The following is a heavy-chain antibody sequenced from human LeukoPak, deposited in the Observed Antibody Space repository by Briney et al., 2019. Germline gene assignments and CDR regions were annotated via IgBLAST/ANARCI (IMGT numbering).Heavy chain of an antibody. Sequence: GGSLRLSCAASGFTFSSYAMSWVRQAPGKGLEWVSAISGSGGSTYYADSVKGRFTISRDNSKNTLYLQMNSLRAEDTAVYYCAKDMLGSPITMIVVSRAFDIWGQGTMVTVSS. CDR2: ISGSGGST. CDR3: AKDMLGSPITMIVVSRAFDI. J-gene: IGHJ3*02. D-gene: IGHD3-22*01. V-gene: IGHV3-23*01. CDR1: GFTFSSYA.